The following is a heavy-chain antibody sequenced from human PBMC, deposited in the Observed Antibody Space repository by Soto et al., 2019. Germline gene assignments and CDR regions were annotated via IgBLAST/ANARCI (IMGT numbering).Heavy chain of an antibody. Sequence: VESLKISCKGSGYIFTSYWIGCVRQMPVKVLEWMGIIYPGDSDTRYSPSFQGQVTISADKSISTAYLQWSSLKASDTAMYYCARRYCSSTSCTRGGWFDPWGQGTLVTVSS. CDR1: GYIFTSYW. J-gene: IGHJ5*02. CDR3: ARRYCSSTSCTRGGWFDP. CDR2: IYPGDSDT. D-gene: IGHD2-2*01. V-gene: IGHV5-51*01.